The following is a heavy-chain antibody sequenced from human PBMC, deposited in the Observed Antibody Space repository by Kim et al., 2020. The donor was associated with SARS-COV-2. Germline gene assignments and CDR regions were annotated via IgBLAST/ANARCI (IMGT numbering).Heavy chain of an antibody. CDR3: ARCGWFGAVNY. CDR2: ISSSGSTI. V-gene: IGHV3-48*03. Sequence: GGSLRLSCAASGFTFSSYEMNWVRQAPGKGLVWVSYISSSGSTIYYADSVKGRFTISRDNAKNSLYLQMNSLRAEDTAVYYCARCGWFGAVNYWGQGTLVTVSS. J-gene: IGHJ4*02. CDR1: GFTFSSYE. D-gene: IGHD3-10*01.